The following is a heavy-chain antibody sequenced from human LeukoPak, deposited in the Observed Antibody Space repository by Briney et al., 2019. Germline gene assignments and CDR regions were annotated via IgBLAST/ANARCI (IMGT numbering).Heavy chain of an antibody. D-gene: IGHD1-26*01. CDR1: GYTFTGYY. J-gene: IGHJ5*02. Sequence: GASVKVSCKASGYTFTGYYMHWVRQAPGQGLEWMGWINPNSGGTNYAQKFQGRVTMTRDTSISTVYMELSRLRSDDTAVYYCARSYSGSYYSSWFDPWGQGTLVTVSS. V-gene: IGHV1-2*02. CDR2: INPNSGGT. CDR3: ARSYSGSYYSSWFDP.